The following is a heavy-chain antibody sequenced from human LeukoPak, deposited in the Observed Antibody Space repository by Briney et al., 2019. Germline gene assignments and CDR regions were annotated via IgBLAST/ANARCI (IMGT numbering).Heavy chain of an antibody. D-gene: IGHD3-3*01. Sequence: GGSLRPSSLGYGFTFRIQAMSWVRQAPEEGLEFVSGIYGNGGTTYYADSVKGRFSISRDNTKNSLYLQMNSLRVEYTAVFYCARDQYDTWSRRGNFDSWGQGTLVIVSS. CDR3: ARDQYDTWSRRGNFDS. V-gene: IGHV3-23*01. CDR1: GFTFRIQA. J-gene: IGHJ4*02. CDR2: IYGNGGTT.